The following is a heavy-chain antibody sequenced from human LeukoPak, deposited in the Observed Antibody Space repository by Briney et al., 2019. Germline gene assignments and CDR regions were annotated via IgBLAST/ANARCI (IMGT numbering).Heavy chain of an antibody. D-gene: IGHD4-23*01. CDR2: IGSSGSTV. Sequence: GGSLRLTCAASVFTFSAYEMNWVRQAPGKGLEWVSSIGSSGSTVYYADSVKGRFTISRDNAKNSLYMQMESLRDEDTAIYYCARDTLEYSNSPDALDIWGQGTMVTVSS. V-gene: IGHV3-48*03. J-gene: IGHJ3*02. CDR3: ARDTLEYSNSPDALDI. CDR1: VFTFSAYE.